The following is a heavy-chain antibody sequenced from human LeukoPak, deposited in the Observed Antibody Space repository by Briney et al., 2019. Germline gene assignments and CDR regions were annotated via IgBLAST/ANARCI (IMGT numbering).Heavy chain of an antibody. CDR3: ARPNITSYYDSRGYDAFDV. CDR1: GYRFNTYW. Sequence: GESLKISCKGSGYRFNTYWIAWVRQMPGKGLEWMGIIYPDDSDTRCSPSFQGQVTISADKSVRTAYLQWSSLKASDTAMYYCARPNITSYYDSRGYDAFDVWGQGTMVTVSS. J-gene: IGHJ3*01. D-gene: IGHD3-22*01. CDR2: IYPDDSDT. V-gene: IGHV5-51*01.